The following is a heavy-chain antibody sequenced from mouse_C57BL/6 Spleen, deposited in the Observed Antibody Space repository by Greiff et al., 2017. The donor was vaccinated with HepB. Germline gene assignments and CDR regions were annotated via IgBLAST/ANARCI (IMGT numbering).Heavy chain of an antibody. V-gene: IGHV1-53*01. CDR2: INPSNGGT. CDR1: GYTFTSYW. CDR3: ARRGITTVVATGAMDY. J-gene: IGHJ4*01. Sequence: VQLQQPGTELVKPGASVKLSCKASGYTFTSYWMHWVKQRPGQGLEWIGNINPSNGGTNYNEKFKSKATLTVDKSSSTAYMQLSSLTSEDSAVYYCARRGITTVVATGAMDYWGQGPSVTVSS. D-gene: IGHD1-1*01.